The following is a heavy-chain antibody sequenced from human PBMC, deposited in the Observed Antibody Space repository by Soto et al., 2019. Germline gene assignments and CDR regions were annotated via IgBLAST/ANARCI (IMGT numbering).Heavy chain of an antibody. CDR1: GYSISSGFY. CDR2: INHSGTI. D-gene: IGHD2-21*02. Sequence: SETLSLTCSVSGYSISSGFYWDWIRQPPGKGLEWIGEINHSGTINFNPSLKSRLTISLDTSKKHFSLKLSSVTDADTAAYYCARADRTLVTSYSLDVWGQGTTVTVS. CDR3: ARADRTLVTSYSLDV. J-gene: IGHJ6*02. V-gene: IGHV4-38-2*02.